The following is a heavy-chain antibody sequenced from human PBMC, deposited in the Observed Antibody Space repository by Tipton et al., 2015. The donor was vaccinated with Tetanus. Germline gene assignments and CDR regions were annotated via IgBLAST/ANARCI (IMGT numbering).Heavy chain of an antibody. D-gene: IGHD2-8*01. V-gene: IGHV1-69*14. CDR2: IIPIFGTA. CDR3: ARVYCTNGVCYGVDY. Sequence: VQLVQSGAEVKKPGSSVKVSCKASGGTFSSYAISWVRQAPGQGLEWMGGIIPIFGTANYAQKFQGRVTITADKSTSPAYMELSSLRSEDTAVYYCARVYCTNGVCYGVDYWGQGTLVTVSS. CDR1: GGTFSSYA. J-gene: IGHJ4*02.